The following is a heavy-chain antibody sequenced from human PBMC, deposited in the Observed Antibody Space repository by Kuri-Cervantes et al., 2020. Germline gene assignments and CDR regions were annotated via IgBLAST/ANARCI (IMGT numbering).Heavy chain of an antibody. CDR1: GFTFSSYG. CDR3: ARDRRRSRSVGVTSPYYYYGMDV. J-gene: IGHJ6*02. CDR2: IWYDGSNK. V-gene: IGHV3-33*01. Sequence: GGSLRLSCAASGFTFSSYGMHWVRQAPGKGLEWVAVIWYDGSNKYYADSVKGRFTISRDNSKNTLYPQMNSLRAEDTAVYYCARDRRRSRSVGVTSPYYYYGMDVWGQGTTVTVSS. D-gene: IGHD1-26*01.